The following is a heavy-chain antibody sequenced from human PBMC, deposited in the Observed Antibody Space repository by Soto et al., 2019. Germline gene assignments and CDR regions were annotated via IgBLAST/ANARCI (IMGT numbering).Heavy chain of an antibody. V-gene: IGHV3-9*01. CDR1: GFTFENHA. CDR3: AKDSASSWSEYFRY. CDR2: IGWNSAKI. J-gene: IGHJ1*01. Sequence: ALSHSCAASGFTFENHAMHWVRQVRGKGLEWVAGIGWNSAKIGYADAVKGRFSIASDNAKSSLYLEMNGLRIEDTVLYFCAKDSASSWSEYFRYWGRGTLVTGSS. D-gene: IGHD6-13*01.